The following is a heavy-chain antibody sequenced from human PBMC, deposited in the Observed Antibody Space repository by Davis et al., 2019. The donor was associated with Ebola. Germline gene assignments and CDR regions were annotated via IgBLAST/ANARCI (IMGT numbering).Heavy chain of an antibody. D-gene: IGHD6-13*01. Sequence: SETLSLTCTVSGGSISSYYWGWIRQPPGKGLEWIGNIYYSGSTYYNPSLKSRVTISVDTSKNQFSLKLSSVTAADTAAYYCAREAAAVHFDYWGQGTLVTVSS. J-gene: IGHJ4*02. CDR2: IYYSGST. CDR3: AREAAAVHFDY. CDR1: GGSISSYY. V-gene: IGHV4-39*02.